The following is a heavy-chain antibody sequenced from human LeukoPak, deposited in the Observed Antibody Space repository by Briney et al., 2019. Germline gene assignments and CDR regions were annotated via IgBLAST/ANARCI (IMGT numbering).Heavy chain of an antibody. V-gene: IGHV1-18*01. J-gene: IGHJ3*02. CDR1: GYTFTSYG. CDR3: AREYDSSINDAFDI. CDR2: ISPYNGNT. D-gene: IGHD3-22*01. Sequence: ASVKVSCKASGYTFTSYGLDWVRQAPGQGLEWMGWISPYNGNTNYAQKLQDRVTMTTDTSTSTAYMELRSLRSDDTAVYYCAREYDSSINDAFDIWGQGTMVIVSS.